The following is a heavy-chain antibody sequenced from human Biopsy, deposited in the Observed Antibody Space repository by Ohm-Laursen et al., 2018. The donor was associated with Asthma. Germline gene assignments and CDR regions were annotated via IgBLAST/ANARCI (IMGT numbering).Heavy chain of an antibody. D-gene: IGHD6-6*01. CDR3: ARGKTWGRSYYFDY. CDR1: GFTFSNFA. J-gene: IGHJ4*02. Sequence: LSLTCAASGFTFSNFAMTWVRQAPGKGLEWVAGIFFDGSNKYYADSVKGRFTISRDNSKDTLYLQVNSLRGDDTAVYYCARGKTWGRSYYFDYWGQGTLVTVSS. CDR2: IFFDGSNK. V-gene: IGHV3-30-3*01.